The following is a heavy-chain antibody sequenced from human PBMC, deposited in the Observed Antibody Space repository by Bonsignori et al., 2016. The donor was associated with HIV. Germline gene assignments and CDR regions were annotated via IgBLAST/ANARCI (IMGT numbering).Heavy chain of an antibody. V-gene: IGHV1-2*02. Sequence: ASVKVSCKASGYTFTGNYMQWVRQAPGQGLEWMGWINPNSGGTNYAQKFQGRVTMTRDTSISTVYMELSRLRSDDTAVYYCARDSDYDSSGYYSPSFDYWGQGTLVTVSS. CDR3: ARDSDYDSSGYYSPSFDY. CDR1: GYTFTGNY. D-gene: IGHD3-22*01. J-gene: IGHJ4*02. CDR2: INPNSGGT.